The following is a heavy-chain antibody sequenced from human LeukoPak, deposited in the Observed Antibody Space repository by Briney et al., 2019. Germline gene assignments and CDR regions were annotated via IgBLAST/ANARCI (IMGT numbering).Heavy chain of an antibody. CDR3: AKDYGIVGATTFDY. D-gene: IGHD1-26*01. CDR2: ISWNSGSI. Sequence: GGSLRLSCAASGFTFDDYAMHWVRQAPGKGLEWVSGISWNSGSIGYADSVKGRFTISRDNAKNSLYLQMNSLRAEDTALYYCAKDYGIVGATTFDYWGQGTLVTVSS. CDR1: GFTFDDYA. V-gene: IGHV3-9*01. J-gene: IGHJ4*02.